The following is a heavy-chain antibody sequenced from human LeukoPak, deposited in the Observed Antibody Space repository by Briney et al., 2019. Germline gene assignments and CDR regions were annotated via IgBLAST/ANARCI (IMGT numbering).Heavy chain of an antibody. Sequence: ASVKVSRKASGYIFTSYGINWVRQAPGQGLEWMGWISTYNGNTNFAQKLQGRVTMTTDTSTRTAYMELRSLRSDDTAIYYCARDLGGWYRPDAFDMWGQGTMVTVSS. V-gene: IGHV1-18*01. CDR2: ISTYNGNT. CDR3: ARDLGGWYRPDAFDM. J-gene: IGHJ3*02. CDR1: GYIFTSYG. D-gene: IGHD6-19*01.